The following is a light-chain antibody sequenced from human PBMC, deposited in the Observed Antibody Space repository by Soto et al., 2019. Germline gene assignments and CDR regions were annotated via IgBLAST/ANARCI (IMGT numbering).Light chain of an antibody. CDR1: QSVSSY. V-gene: IGKV3-11*01. CDR3: QQRSNWLRT. J-gene: IGKJ1*01. CDR2: DAS. Sequence: ENVLTQSPATLSLSPGERATLSCRASQSVSSYLAWYQQKPGQAPRLLIYDASKRATGIPARFSGSGSGTDFTLTISSLEPEDFAVYYCQQRSNWLRTFGQGTKVEIK.